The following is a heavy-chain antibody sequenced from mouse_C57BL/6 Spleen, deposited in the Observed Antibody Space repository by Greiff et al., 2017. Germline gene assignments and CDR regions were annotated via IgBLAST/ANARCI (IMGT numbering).Heavy chain of an antibody. CDR1: GFTFSSYA. D-gene: IGHD1-1*01. J-gene: IGHJ3*01. Sequence: EVMLVESGGGLVKPGGSLKLSCAASGFTFSSYAMSWVRQTPEKRLEWVATISDGGSYTYYPDNVKGRFTISRDNAKNNLYLQMSHLKSEDTAMYYCARDGYGSSSWFAYWGQGTLVTVSA. CDR2: ISDGGSYT. CDR3: ARDGYGSSSWFAY. V-gene: IGHV5-4*01.